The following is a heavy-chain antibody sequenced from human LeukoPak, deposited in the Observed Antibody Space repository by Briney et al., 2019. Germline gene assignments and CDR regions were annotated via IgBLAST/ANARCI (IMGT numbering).Heavy chain of an antibody. CDR3: AKHFRHYDSSGYYYFDY. D-gene: IGHD3-22*01. Sequence: GGSLRLSCAASGFTFSSYAMSWVRQAPGKGLEWVSAISGSGGSTYYAGSVRGRFTISRDNSKNTLYLQMNSLRAEDTVVYYCAKHFRHYDSSGYYYFDYWGQGTLVTVSS. V-gene: IGHV3-23*01. CDR1: GFTFSSYA. J-gene: IGHJ4*02. CDR2: ISGSGGST.